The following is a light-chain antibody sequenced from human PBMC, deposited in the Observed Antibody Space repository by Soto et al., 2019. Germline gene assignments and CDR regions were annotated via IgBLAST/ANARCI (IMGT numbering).Light chain of an antibody. CDR2: GAS. J-gene: IGKJ1*01. V-gene: IGKV3-15*01. CDR1: QSIGTN. Sequence: EIVMTQSPATRSMSPGERATLSCRASQSIGTNLAWLQPRHGQGPRXLIYGASTWASGIPVRFSGSGSGTDLTITINRLQSEDFEMDYCQQYKTWTWTFGQGTKVDIK. CDR3: QQYKTWTWT.